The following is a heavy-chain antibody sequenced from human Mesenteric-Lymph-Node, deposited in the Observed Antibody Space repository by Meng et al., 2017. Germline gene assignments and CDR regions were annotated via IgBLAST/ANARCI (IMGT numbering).Heavy chain of an antibody. CDR1: GGSISSGDYY. V-gene: IGHV4-30-4*01. J-gene: IGHJ4*02. D-gene: IGHD3-10*01. CDR3: ARERRHWYGSGSFDF. CDR2: IHHSEDT. Sequence: QVQLPESGPGLVKPSLTLSLTSPVSGGSISSGDYYWSWIRQPPGQGLAWIGHIHHSEDTNYIRSLKSRITNSIVTSKNQFSLNLSSVTAAATAVYYCARERRHWYGSGSFDFWGQGTLVTVSS.